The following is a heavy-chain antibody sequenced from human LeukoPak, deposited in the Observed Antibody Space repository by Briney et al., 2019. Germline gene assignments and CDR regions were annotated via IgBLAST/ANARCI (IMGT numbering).Heavy chain of an antibody. D-gene: IGHD5-12*01. Sequence: SETLSLTCAVSGGSISSGGYSWSWIRQPPGQGLEWIGYIYHSESTYYNPSLKSRVTISVDRSKNQFSLKLSSVTAADTAVYYCARGTRGYSGYDLEYFDYWGQGTLVTVSS. CDR3: ARGTRGYSGYDLEYFDY. CDR2: IYHSEST. CDR1: GGSISSGGYS. V-gene: IGHV4-30-2*01. J-gene: IGHJ4*02.